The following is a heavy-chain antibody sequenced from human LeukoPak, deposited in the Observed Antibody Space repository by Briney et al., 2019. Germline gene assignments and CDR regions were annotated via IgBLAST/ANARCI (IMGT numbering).Heavy chain of an antibody. V-gene: IGHV4-39*01. CDR3: ARQRADYYYYYVDV. CDR2: IYYSETT. Sequence: PSETLSLTCTVSGGSINTANYYWGWLRQSPGKGLEWIGSIYYSETTYDNPSLKSRVTISIETSKNQFSLRLSSVTASDTAVYYCARQRADYYYYYVDVWGEGTTVAVS. J-gene: IGHJ6*03. CDR1: GGSINTANYY.